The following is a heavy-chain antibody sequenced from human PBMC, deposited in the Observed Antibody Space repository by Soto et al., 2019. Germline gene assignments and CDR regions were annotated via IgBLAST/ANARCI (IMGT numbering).Heavy chain of an antibody. D-gene: IGHD3-22*01. CDR3: AGPTSMMGAMSFGMRNGFDH. J-gene: IGHJ5*02. CDR2: IFFTGRT. CDR1: GGTIHSPSHY. V-gene: IGHV4-39*01. Sequence: ATLPLTCTISGGTIHSPSHYWCWVRQPPGKGLEWIGSIFFTGRTYYTTSLKSRVTISADTSKNQFSLTLSSVTAADTAVYFWAGPTSMMGAMSFGMRNGFDHGAPGNLV.